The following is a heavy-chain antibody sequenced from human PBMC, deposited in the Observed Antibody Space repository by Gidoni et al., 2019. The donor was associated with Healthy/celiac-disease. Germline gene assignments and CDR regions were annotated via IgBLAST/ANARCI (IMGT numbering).Heavy chain of an antibody. D-gene: IGHD3-22*01. V-gene: IGHV4-39*01. CDR2: IYYSGST. Sequence: QLQLQESGPGLVKPSETLSLTCTVSGGSISSSSYYWGWIRQPPGKGLEWIGSIYYSGSTYYNPSLKSRVTISVDTSKNQFSLKLSSVTAADTAVYYCARSRSPDHDSSGYYLGWGQGTLVTVSS. CDR1: GGSISSSSYY. J-gene: IGHJ4*02. CDR3: ARSRSPDHDSSGYYLG.